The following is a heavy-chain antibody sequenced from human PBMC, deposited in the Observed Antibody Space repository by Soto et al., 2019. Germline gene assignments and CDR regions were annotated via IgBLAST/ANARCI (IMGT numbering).Heavy chain of an antibody. CDR3: ARGPDVSSSSWYFDY. D-gene: IGHD6-13*01. V-gene: IGHV3-20*04. J-gene: IGHJ4*02. CDR1: GFTFDDFA. Sequence: GGSLRLSCAASGFTFDDFAMSWVRQAPGKGLEWVSGINWSGSSTYYADSAKGRFTIARDSAKNFLYLQTNSLRAEDTALYYCARGPDVSSSSWYFDYWGQGTLVTVSS. CDR2: INWSGSST.